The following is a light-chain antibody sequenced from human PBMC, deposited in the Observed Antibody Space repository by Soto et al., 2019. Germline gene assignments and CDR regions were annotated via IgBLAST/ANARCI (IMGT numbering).Light chain of an antibody. CDR2: GVS. J-gene: IGKJ3*01. CDR3: QQYNDSPLT. CDR1: QTGSNSY. Sequence: VLTQSPGTLSLSPGERATLSCRASQTGSNSYLAWYQQKSGQAPRLLIYGVSTRATGTPDRFSGSGSGTEFTLTIRRLEPEDFALYYCQQYNDSPLTFGPGTKVDIK. V-gene: IGKV3-20*01.